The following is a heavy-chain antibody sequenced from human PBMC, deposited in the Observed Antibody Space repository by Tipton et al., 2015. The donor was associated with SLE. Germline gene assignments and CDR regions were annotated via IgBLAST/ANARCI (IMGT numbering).Heavy chain of an antibody. J-gene: IGHJ6*03. CDR3: ARGRRRDYYYYYYMDV. V-gene: IGHV4-38-2*02. CDR1: GYSISSGYY. CDR2: LYHIGST. Sequence: TLSLTCTVSGYSISSGYYWGWIRQPPGKGLEWIGSLYHIGSTNYNPSLKSRVTISVDTSKNQFSLKLSSVTAADTAVYYCARGRRRDYYYYYYMDVWGKGTTVTVSS.